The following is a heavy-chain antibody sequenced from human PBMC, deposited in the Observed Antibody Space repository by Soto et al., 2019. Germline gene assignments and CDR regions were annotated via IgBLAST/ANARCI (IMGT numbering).Heavy chain of an antibody. Sequence: GESLKISCKGSGYSFTSYWIGWVRQMPGKGLEWMGIIYPGDSDTRYSPSFQGQVTISADKSISTAYLQWSSLKASDTAMYYCARTGGDYVWGSYRYTENPAYYYGMDVWGQGTTVTVSS. J-gene: IGHJ6*02. V-gene: IGHV5-51*01. CDR2: IYPGDSDT. CDR1: GYSFTSYW. CDR3: ARTGGDYVWGSYRYTENPAYYYGMDV. D-gene: IGHD3-16*02.